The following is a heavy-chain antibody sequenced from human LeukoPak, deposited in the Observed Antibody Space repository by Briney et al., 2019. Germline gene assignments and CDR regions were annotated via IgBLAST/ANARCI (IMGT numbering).Heavy chain of an antibody. V-gene: IGHV3-30*18. CDR3: AKDLQLWSGLDY. D-gene: IGHD5-18*01. J-gene: IGHJ4*02. Sequence: RTGGSLRLSCAASGFTFSSYGMHWVRQAPGKGLEWVAVISCDGSNKYYADSVKGRFTISRDNSKNTLYLQMNSLRAEDTAVYYCAKDLQLWSGLDYWGQGTLVTVSS. CDR2: ISCDGSNK. CDR1: GFTFSSYG.